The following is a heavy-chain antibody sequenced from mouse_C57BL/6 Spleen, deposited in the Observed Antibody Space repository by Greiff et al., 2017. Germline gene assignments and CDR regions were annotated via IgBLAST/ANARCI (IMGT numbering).Heavy chain of an antibody. V-gene: IGHV1-55*01. CDR2: IYPGSGST. CDR3: ARGDGSSPFAY. D-gene: IGHD1-1*01. J-gene: IGHJ3*01. CDR1: GYTFTSYW. Sequence: QVQLKQSGAELVKPGASVKMSCKASGYTFTSYWITWVKQRPGQGLEWIGDIYPGSGSTNYNEKFKSKATLTVDTSSSTAYMQLSSLTSEDSAVYYCARGDGSSPFAYWGQGTLVTVSA.